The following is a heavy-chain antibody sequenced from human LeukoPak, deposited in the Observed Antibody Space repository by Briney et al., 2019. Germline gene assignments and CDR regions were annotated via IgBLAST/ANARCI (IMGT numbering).Heavy chain of an antibody. V-gene: IGHV1-69*13. CDR3: ATGRMYCSSTSCQGTVFDY. Sequence: SVKVSCKASGGTFSSYAISWVRQAPGQGLEWMGGIIPIFGTANYAQKFQGRVTITADESTSTAYMELSSLRSEDTAVYYCATGRMYCSSTSCQGTVFDYWGQGTLVTVSS. CDR2: IIPIFGTA. CDR1: GGTFSSYA. D-gene: IGHD2-2*01. J-gene: IGHJ4*02.